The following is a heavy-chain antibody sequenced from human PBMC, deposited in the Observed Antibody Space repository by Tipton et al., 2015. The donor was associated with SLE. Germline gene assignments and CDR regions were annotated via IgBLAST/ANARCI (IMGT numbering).Heavy chain of an antibody. J-gene: IGHJ6*03. CDR2: IYYSGRT. Sequence: TLSLTCTVSGVSISSGGFYWSWIRQHPGKGLEWIGYIYYSGRTYYNPSLKSPVTISVDTSKNLFSLKLTPVTAADTAVYYCARGRVVHQWFGYYYMDVWGNGTTVTVSS. CDR1: GVSISSGGFY. D-gene: IGHD3-10*01. V-gene: IGHV4-31*01. CDR3: ARGRVVHQWFGYYYMDV.